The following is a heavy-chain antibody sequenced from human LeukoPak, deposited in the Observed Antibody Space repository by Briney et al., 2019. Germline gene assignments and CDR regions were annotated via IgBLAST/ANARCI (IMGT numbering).Heavy chain of an antibody. D-gene: IGHD3-10*01. J-gene: IGHJ6*02. Sequence: GGSLRLSCAASGFTFSSYEMNWVRQAPGKGLEWVSYISSSGSTIYYADSVKGRFTISRDNAKNSLYLQMNSLRAEDTAVYYCARETGWFGELAQYGMDVWGQGTTVTVSS. CDR1: GFTFSSYE. V-gene: IGHV3-48*03. CDR2: ISSSGSTI. CDR3: ARETGWFGELAQYGMDV.